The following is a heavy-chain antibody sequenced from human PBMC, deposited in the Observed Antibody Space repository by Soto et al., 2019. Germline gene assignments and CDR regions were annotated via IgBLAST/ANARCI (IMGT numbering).Heavy chain of an antibody. Sequence: PGGSLRLSCAASGFTFSSYSMNWVRQAPGKGLEWVSSISSSSSSYIYYADSVKGRFTISRDNAKNSLYLQMNSLRAEDTAVYYCASSRSGGYYYDSSGYYYYWGQGTLVTVSS. CDR3: ASSRSGGYYYDSSGYYYY. J-gene: IGHJ4*01. V-gene: IGHV3-21*01. CDR2: ISSSSSSYI. D-gene: IGHD3-22*01. CDR1: GFTFSSYS.